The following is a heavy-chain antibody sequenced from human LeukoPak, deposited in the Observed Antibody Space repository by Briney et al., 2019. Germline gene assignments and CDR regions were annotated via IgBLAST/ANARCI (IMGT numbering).Heavy chain of an antibody. Sequence: GGSLRLSCAASGFTFSSYWMSWVRQAPGKGLEWVANIKQDGSEKYYVDSVKGRFTISRDNAKNSLYLQMNSLRAEDTAVYYCAGDKIVGATNFDYWGQVTLVTVSS. CDR1: GFTFSSYW. CDR2: IKQDGSEK. D-gene: IGHD1-26*01. J-gene: IGHJ4*02. V-gene: IGHV3-7*01. CDR3: AGDKIVGATNFDY.